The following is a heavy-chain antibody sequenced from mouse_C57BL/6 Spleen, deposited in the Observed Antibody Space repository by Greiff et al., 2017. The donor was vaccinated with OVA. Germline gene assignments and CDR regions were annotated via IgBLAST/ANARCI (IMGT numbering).Heavy chain of an antibody. J-gene: IGHJ3*01. CDR2: INPNNGGT. CDR1: GYTFTDYY. Sequence: VQLQQSGPELVKPGASVKISCKASGYTFTDYYMNWVKQSHGKSLEWIGDINPNNGGTSYNQKFKGKATLTVDKSSSTAYMELRSLTSEDSAVYYCFSNYGFAYWGQGTLVTVSA. V-gene: IGHV1-26*01. D-gene: IGHD2-1*01. CDR3: FSNYGFAY.